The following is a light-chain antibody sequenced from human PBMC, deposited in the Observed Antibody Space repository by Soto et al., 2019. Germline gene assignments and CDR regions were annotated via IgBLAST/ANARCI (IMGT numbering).Light chain of an antibody. CDR3: QQYGSSPPFN. V-gene: IGKV3-20*01. CDR2: GAS. CDR1: QSVSSSY. Sequence: EIVLTQSPGTLSLSPGERATLSCRASQSVSSSYLAWYQQKPGQAPRLLIYGASSRATGIPDRFSGSGSGNDFTLAISTLEPEDFAVYYCQQYGSSPPFNFGQGTRLEIK. J-gene: IGKJ5*01.